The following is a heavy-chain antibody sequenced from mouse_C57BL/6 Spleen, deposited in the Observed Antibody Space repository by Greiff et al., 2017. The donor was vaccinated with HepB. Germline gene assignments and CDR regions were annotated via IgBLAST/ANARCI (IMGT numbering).Heavy chain of an antibody. J-gene: IGHJ2*01. V-gene: IGHV1-85*01. D-gene: IGHD2-3*01. CDR3: ARSARGYYFYFDY. CDR2: IYPRDGST. Sequence: VQLQQSGPELVKPGASVKLSCKASGYTFTSYDINWVKQRPGQGLEWIGWIYPRDGSTKYNEKFKGKATLTVDTSSSTAYMELHSLTSEDSAVYFWARSARGYYFYFDYWGQGTTLTVSS. CDR1: GYTFTSYD.